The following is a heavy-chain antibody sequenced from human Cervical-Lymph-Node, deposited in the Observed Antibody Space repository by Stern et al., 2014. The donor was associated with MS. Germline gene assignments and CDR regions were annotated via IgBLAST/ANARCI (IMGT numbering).Heavy chain of an antibody. CDR1: GFTISSYG. CDR2: ISYDGNHK. D-gene: IGHD2-8*01. CDR3: ARDYEDTSMLFDH. J-gene: IGHJ4*02. Sequence: QMQLVQSGGAVVQPGRSLRLSCAASGFTISSYGMHWVRQAPGKGLEWVTVISYDGNHKYYAASVKGRFTISRDNSKNTLHLQMNSVTPDDTAIYYCARDYEDTSMLFDHWGQGTLVTVSS. V-gene: IGHV3-30*03.